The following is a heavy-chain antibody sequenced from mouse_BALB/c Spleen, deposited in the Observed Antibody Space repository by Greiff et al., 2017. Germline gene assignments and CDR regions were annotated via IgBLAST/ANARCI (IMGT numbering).Heavy chain of an antibody. Sequence: QVQLKESGAELVKPGASVKLSCKASGYTFTSYYMYWVKQRPGQGLEWIGEINPSNGGTNFNEKFKSKATLTVDKSSSTAYMQLSSLTSEDSAVYDCTSTYCYGGGIMGYWGQGTSVTVSA. CDR2: INPSNGGT. V-gene: IGHV1S81*02. CDR3: TSTYCYGGGIMGY. D-gene: IGHD2-12*01. CDR1: GYTFTSYY. J-gene: IGHJ4*01.